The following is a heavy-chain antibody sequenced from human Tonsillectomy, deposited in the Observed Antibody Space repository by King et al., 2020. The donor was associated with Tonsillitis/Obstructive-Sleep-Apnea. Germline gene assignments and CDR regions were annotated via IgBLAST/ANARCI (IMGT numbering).Heavy chain of an antibody. Sequence: VQLQQWGAGLLKPSETLSLTCAVYGGSFSGYYWSWIRQPPGKGLEWIGEINHSGSTNYNPSLKSRVTISVDTSKNQFSLRLSSVTAADTAVYFCARERPRDPLNSGIAARYFGYWGQGTLVTVSS. D-gene: IGHD6-6*01. V-gene: IGHV4-34*01. CDR2: INHSGST. J-gene: IGHJ4*02. CDR1: GGSFSGYY. CDR3: ARERPRDPLNSGIAARYFGY.